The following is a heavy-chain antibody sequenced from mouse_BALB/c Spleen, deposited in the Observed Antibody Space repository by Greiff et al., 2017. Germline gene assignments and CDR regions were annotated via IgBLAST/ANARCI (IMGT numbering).Heavy chain of an antibody. CDR2: INPSTGYT. CDR3: ARDRYGNSLMDY. J-gene: IGHJ4*01. Sequence: QVQLQQSGAELAKPGASVKMSCKASGYTLTSYWMHWVKQRPGQGLEWIGYINPSTGYTEYNQKFKDKATLTADKSSSTAYMQLSSLTSEDSAVYYCARDRYGNSLMDYWGQGTSVTVSS. CDR1: GYTLTSYW. D-gene: IGHD2-10*02. V-gene: IGHV1-7*01.